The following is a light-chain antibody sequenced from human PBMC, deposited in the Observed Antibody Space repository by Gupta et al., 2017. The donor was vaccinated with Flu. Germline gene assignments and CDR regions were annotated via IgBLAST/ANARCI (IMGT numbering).Light chain of an antibody. CDR2: KAS. V-gene: IGKV1-5*03. CDR1: QSAGNC. J-gene: IGKJ2*03. Sequence: QMTQYPSTLAASAGDNVTTSGRASQSAGNCLAWSQQKPVNAPHHLSYKASTLKSGVPSRFSGSGSGTEFTLTISSLQPDDFATYYCQQYNSYSYSFGQGTRVEIK. CDR3: QQYNSYSYS.